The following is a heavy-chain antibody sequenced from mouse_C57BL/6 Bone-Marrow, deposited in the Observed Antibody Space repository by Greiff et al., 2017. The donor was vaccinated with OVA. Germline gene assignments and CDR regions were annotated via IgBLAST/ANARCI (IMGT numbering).Heavy chain of an antibody. Sequence: EVKVEESGGGLVKPGGSLKLSCAASGFTFSSYAMSWVRQTPEKRLEWVATISDGGSYTYYPDNVKGRFTISRDNAKNNLYLQMSHLKSEDTAMYYCARDDGSSYDYWGQGTTLTVSS. V-gene: IGHV5-4*01. CDR2: ISDGGSYT. J-gene: IGHJ2*01. D-gene: IGHD1-1*01. CDR3: ARDDGSSYDY. CDR1: GFTFSSYA.